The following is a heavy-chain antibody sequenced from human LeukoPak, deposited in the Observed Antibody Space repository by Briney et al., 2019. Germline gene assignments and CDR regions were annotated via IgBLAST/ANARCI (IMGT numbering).Heavy chain of an antibody. CDR3: TTRGSGWYPFFDY. Sequence: GGSLRLSCAASGFTFGKAWMNWVRQAPGKGLEWVGRIKSKTDGGTTDYAAPVKGRVTIARDDSKSTVSLQMNGLKPEDTAVYYCTTRGSGWYPFFDYWGQGRLVTVSS. J-gene: IGHJ4*02. V-gene: IGHV3-15*07. D-gene: IGHD6-19*01. CDR1: GFTFGKAW. CDR2: IKSKTDGGTT.